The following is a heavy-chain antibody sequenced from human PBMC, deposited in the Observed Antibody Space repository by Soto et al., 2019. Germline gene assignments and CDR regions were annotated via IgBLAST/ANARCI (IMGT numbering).Heavy chain of an antibody. D-gene: IGHD3-22*01. Sequence: QVQLIQSEAEVKKPGSSVRVSCTASGGIFGSHGFSLVRQAPGPRLEWVGGFIPIFRTFTYTEKFQDRVRIAADESTNTVYLDLSSLTCEDTAVYYCVRDRRIYYSDPHDEFVASDYEVWGKVPMVSVSS. CDR2: FIPIFRTF. CDR1: GGIFGSHG. V-gene: IGHV1-69*01. J-gene: IGHJ3*01. CDR3: VRDRRIYYSDPHDEFVASDYEV.